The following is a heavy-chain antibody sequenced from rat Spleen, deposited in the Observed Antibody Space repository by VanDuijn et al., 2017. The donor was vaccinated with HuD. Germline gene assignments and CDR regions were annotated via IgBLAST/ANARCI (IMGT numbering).Heavy chain of an antibody. CDR3: ARQELRRLYWFAH. CDR2: MTYDGTST. D-gene: IGHD1-11*01. Sequence: EVQLVESGGGLVQPGRSMKLSCAASGFTFSNYDMAWVRQAPTKGLEWVASMTYDGTSTYYRDFVKGRFTISRDNAENTLSLQMDSLRSEDTATYYCARQELRRLYWFAHWGQGTLVTVSS. CDR1: GFTFSNYD. J-gene: IGHJ3*01. V-gene: IGHV5-7*01.